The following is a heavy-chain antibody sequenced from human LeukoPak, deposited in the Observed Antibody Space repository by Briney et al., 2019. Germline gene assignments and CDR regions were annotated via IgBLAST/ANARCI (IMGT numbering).Heavy chain of an antibody. D-gene: IGHD6-13*01. V-gene: IGHV4-39*01. CDR3: ARAFRYSSSWFGY. J-gene: IGHJ5*01. CDR1: GGSISSGAYY. Sequence: SETLSLTCTVSGGSISSGAYYWGWIRQPPGKGLEWIGSIYYSGSTYYNPSLKSRVTISVDTSKNQFSLKLSSVTAADTAVYYCARAFRYSSSWFGYWGQGTLVTVSS. CDR2: IYYSGST.